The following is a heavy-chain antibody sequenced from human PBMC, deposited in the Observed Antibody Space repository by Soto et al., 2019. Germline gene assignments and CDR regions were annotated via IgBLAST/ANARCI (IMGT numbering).Heavy chain of an antibody. CDR2: IIPILGIA. D-gene: IGHD3-3*01. V-gene: IGHV1-69*02. J-gene: IGHJ5*02. CDR3: ARGSSRYDFWSGYQDNWFDP. Sequence: SVKVSCKASGGTFSSYTISWVRQAPGQGLEWMGRIIPILGIANYAQKFQGRVTITADKSTSTAYMELRSLRSDDTAVYYCARGSSRYDFWSGYQDNWFDPWGQGTLVTVSS. CDR1: GGTFSSYT.